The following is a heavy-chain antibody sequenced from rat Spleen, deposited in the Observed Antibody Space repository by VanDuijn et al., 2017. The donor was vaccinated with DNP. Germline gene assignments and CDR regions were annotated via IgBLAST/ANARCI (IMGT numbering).Heavy chain of an antibody. Sequence: EVQLVESGGGLVQPGRSLKLSCAASGFTFSDYYMAWVRQAPTKGLEWVAYISYDGGSTYYGDSVKGRFTVSRDNAKSTLYLQMDSLRSEDTATYYCARRVYVYYSLDYWGQGVMVTVSS. J-gene: IGHJ2*01. CDR2: ISYDGGST. V-gene: IGHV5-20*01. CDR3: ARRVYVYYSLDY. CDR1: GFTFSDYY. D-gene: IGHD1-6*01.